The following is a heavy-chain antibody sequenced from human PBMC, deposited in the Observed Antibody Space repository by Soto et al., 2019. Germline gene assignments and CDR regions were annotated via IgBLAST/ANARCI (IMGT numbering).Heavy chain of an antibody. CDR2: VSGSGSST. D-gene: IGHD3-9*01. CDR3: ATAPTDERLVITPLEP. Sequence: EEQLLLSGGGSVQPGGSLRLSCVASGFTFSTYAMGWVRQAPGKGLQWVASVSGSGSSTYDAEFVKGRFTVSRDNSKNTLYRQMNTLTAEDPALYFCATAPTDERLVITPLEPWGQGALVTVSS. CDR1: GFTFSTYA. J-gene: IGHJ4*01. V-gene: IGHV3-23*01.